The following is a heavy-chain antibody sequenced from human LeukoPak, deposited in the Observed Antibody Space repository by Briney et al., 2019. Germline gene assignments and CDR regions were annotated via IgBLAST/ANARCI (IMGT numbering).Heavy chain of an antibody. CDR3: ARWVVAADYNYYMDV. Sequence: SETLSLTCAVYGGSFSDYYWTWIRQPPGKGLEWIGEINHSGSTNYNPSLKSRVTISVDTSKNQFSLKLSSVTAADTAVYYCARWVVAADYNYYMDVWGKGTTVTVSS. V-gene: IGHV4-34*01. D-gene: IGHD2-15*01. CDR1: GGSFSDYY. CDR2: INHSGST. J-gene: IGHJ6*03.